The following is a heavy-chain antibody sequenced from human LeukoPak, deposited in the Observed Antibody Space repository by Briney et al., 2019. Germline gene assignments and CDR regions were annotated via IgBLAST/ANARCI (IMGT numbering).Heavy chain of an antibody. V-gene: IGHV4-39*01. D-gene: IGHD3-10*01. Sequence: SSETLSLTCTVSSGSISSSPYYWGWIRQSPGKGLEWIGSISYSGTTYYNPSLKSRVTISVDTSKNQFSLKLSSVTAADTAVYYCAANSADYNSLGSSYKVWGQGTPVTVSS. CDR1: SGSISSSPYY. J-gene: IGHJ4*02. CDR3: AANSADYNSLGSSYKV. CDR2: ISYSGTT.